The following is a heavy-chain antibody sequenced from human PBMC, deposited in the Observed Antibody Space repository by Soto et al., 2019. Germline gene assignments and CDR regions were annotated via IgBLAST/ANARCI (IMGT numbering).Heavy chain of an antibody. CDR3: AASRGYDSSGYSGYYYGMDV. J-gene: IGHJ6*02. CDR2: ITWNSDEI. Sequence: EVQLVESGGGLVQPGRSLRLSSAASGFTFDDYAMHWVRQRPGRGLEWVSGITWNSDEIGYPDSVKGRFSISRDNAKKYLYLQMNSLRPDDTALYYCAASRGYDSSGYSGYYYGMDVWGQGTTVTVSS. V-gene: IGHV3-9*01. D-gene: IGHD3-22*01. CDR1: GFTFDDYA.